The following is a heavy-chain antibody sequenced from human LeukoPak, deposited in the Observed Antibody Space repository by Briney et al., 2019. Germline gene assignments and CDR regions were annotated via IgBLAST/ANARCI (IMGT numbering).Heavy chain of an antibody. V-gene: IGHV3-23*01. D-gene: IGHD3-22*01. J-gene: IGHJ5*02. Sequence: GGSLRLSCAASGFRFSDFTMTWVRQAPGKGPEWVSAIGGRGGSTYYADSVKGRFTISRDNSKNTLYLQMNSLRAEDTAVYYCAKSLHDYDSSGDNWFDPWGQGTLVTVSS. CDR2: IGGRGGST. CDR3: AKSLHDYDSSGDNWFDP. CDR1: GFRFSDFT.